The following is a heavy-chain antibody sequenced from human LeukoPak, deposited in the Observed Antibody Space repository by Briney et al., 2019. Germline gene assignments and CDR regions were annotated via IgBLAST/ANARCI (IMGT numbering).Heavy chain of an antibody. D-gene: IGHD2-2*01. Sequence: GGSLRLSCAVSGFIFSSSAMSWVRQAPGKGLEWVSAISGGGDDTSYADSARGRFTVSRDNSKNTLYLQMNSLRAEDTAVYYCARDVTSCCGFDYWGQGTLVTVSS. CDR2: ISGGGDDT. CDR3: ARDVTSCCGFDY. V-gene: IGHV3-23*01. CDR1: GFIFSSSA. J-gene: IGHJ4*02.